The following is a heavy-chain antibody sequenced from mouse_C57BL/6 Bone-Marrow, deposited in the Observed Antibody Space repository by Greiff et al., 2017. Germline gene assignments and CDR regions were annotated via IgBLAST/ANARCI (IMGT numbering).Heavy chain of an antibody. CDR2: ISSGSSTI. CDR1: GFTFSDYG. Sequence: EVKLQESGGGLVKPGGSLKLSCAASGFTFSDYGMHWVRQAPEKGLEWVAYISSGSSTIYYADTVKGRFTISRDNAKNTLFLQMTSLRSEDTAMYYCARMNYGGDFDYWGQGTTLTVSS. J-gene: IGHJ2*01. D-gene: IGHD1-2*01. V-gene: IGHV5-17*01. CDR3: ARMNYGGDFDY.